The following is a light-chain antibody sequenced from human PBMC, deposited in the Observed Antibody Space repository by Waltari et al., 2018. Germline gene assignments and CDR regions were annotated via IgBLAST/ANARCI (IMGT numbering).Light chain of an antibody. CDR2: YDD. CDR1: SSNIGNNA. CDR3: AAWEDSLNGPV. V-gene: IGLV1-36*01. J-gene: IGLJ3*02. Sequence: QSVLTQPPSLSEAPRQRVTISCSGSSSNIGNNAVNWYQQLPGKAPKLLIYYDDLLPSGVSDRFSGSKSGTSASLAISGLQSEDEADYYCAAWEDSLNGPVFGGGTKLTVL.